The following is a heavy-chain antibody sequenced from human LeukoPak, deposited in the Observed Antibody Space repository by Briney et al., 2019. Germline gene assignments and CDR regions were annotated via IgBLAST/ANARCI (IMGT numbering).Heavy chain of an antibody. CDR3: ARGSSSWYYFDY. V-gene: IGHV1-46*01. CDR2: INPNGGST. Sequence: ASVKVSCKASGYTFTNYYIHWVRQAPGQRLEWVGLINPNGGSTGYAQKFQGRVTVTTDTSTSTVYMELNSLGSEDTAVYYCARGSSSWYYFDYWGQGTLVTVSS. D-gene: IGHD6-13*01. J-gene: IGHJ4*02. CDR1: GYTFTNYY.